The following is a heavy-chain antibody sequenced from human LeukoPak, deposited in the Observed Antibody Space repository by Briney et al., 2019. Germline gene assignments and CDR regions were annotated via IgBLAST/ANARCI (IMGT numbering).Heavy chain of an antibody. CDR1: GFTFISYA. D-gene: IGHD2-2*01. J-gene: IGHJ4*02. Sequence: GGSLRLSCAASGFTFISYAMSWVRQAPGRGLEWVSAIRGSGGRTYYADSVKGRFTISRDNSKNTLYLRMNSLRAEDTAVYYCVKQLLPTYWGQGTLVTVSS. CDR2: IRGSGGRT. V-gene: IGHV3-23*01. CDR3: VKQLLPTY.